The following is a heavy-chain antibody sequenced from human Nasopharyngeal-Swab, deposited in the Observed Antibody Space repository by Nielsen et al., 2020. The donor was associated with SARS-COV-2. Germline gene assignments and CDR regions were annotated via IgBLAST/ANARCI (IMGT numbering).Heavy chain of an antibody. CDR2: ISYEGSKK. CDR3: AKANVLFWFGQFKNDGFDI. CDR1: GFSFNNYG. V-gene: IGHV3-30*18. D-gene: IGHD3-10*01. Sequence: GESLKISCTASGFSFNNYGMHWVRQAPGKGLEWVAVISYEGSKKYYAESVEGRFTISRDYSKTTLYLQMNSLRPEDTAMYYCAKANVLFWFGQFKNDGFDIWGQGTTVAVSS. J-gene: IGHJ3*02.